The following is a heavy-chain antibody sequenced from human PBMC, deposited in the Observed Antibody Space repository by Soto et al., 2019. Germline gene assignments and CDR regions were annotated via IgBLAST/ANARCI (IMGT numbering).Heavy chain of an antibody. CDR3: STGLYGWGSSGGMGV. V-gene: IGHV3-15*01. D-gene: IGHD3-10*01. CDR2: IKRKTDGGTT. Sequence: EVQLVESGGGLVKPGGSLRLSCAASGFTFSNAWMSWVRQAPGKGLEWVGRIKRKTDGGTTDYAAPVKGRFTISRDDYKNTLNLQKSSLTTEETGVYYCSTGLYGWGSSGGMGVWGQGTKVTVSS. J-gene: IGHJ6*02. CDR1: GFTFSNAW.